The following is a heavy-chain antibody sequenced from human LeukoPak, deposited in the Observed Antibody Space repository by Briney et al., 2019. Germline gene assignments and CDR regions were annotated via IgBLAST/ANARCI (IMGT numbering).Heavy chain of an antibody. CDR1: GFIFHNYD. CDR3: VRGCTFCDWKTSFES. Sequence: GGSLRLSRAASGFIFHNYDMHWVRQVAGERLEWVSAIGTLADTFYPASVKGRFTIPRENARSSIYLQMNSLGAGDTGKYYCVRGCTFCDWKTSFESWGQGTLVTVSS. CDR2: IGTLADT. D-gene: IGHD1-1*01. J-gene: IGHJ5*01. V-gene: IGHV3-13*01.